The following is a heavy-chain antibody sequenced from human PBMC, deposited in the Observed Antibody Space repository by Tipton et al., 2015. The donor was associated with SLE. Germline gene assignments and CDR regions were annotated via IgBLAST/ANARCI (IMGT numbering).Heavy chain of an antibody. CDR2: IYHSGST. V-gene: IGHV4-31*03. CDR1: GGSISSGSYY. D-gene: IGHD3-10*01. Sequence: TLSLTCTVSGGSISSGSYYWSWFRQPAGKGLEWIGYIYHSGSTYYNPSLKSRVTISVDTSKNQFSLKLSSVTAADTAVYYCARGARGSYYAVAFDIWGQGTMVTVSS. CDR3: ARGARGSYYAVAFDI. J-gene: IGHJ3*02.